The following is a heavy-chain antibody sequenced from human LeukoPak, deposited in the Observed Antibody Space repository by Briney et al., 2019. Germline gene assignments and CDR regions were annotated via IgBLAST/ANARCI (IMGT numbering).Heavy chain of an antibody. V-gene: IGHV3-30*18. CDR3: AKDPVSRGSSWPDY. CDR1: GFTFSSYG. D-gene: IGHD6-13*01. J-gene: IGHJ4*02. CDR2: ISYDGSNK. Sequence: AGGSLRLSCAASGFTFSSYGMHWVRQAPGKGLEWVAVISYDGSNKYYADSVKGRFTISRDNFKNTLYLQMNSLRAEDTAVYYCAKDPVSRGSSWPDYWGQGTLVTVSS.